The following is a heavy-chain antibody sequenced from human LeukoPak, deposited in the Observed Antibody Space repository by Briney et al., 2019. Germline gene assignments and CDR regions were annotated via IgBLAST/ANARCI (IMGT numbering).Heavy chain of an antibody. CDR2: INHSGST. Sequence: SETLSLTCAVYGGSFSGDYWNWIRQPPGKGLEWIGEINHSGSTNSNPSLKSRVAISVDRSKNQFSLKLSSVTAADTAVYYCARRPRYSSGWYYFDSWGQGTLVTVSS. CDR1: GGSFSGDY. V-gene: IGHV4-34*01. D-gene: IGHD6-19*01. J-gene: IGHJ4*02. CDR3: ARRPRYSSGWYYFDS.